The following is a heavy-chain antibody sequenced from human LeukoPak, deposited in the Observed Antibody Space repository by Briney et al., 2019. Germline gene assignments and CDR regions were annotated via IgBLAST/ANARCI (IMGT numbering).Heavy chain of an antibody. CDR2: ISSSSSYI. Sequence: GGSLRLSCAASGFTFSSYSMNWVRQAPGKGLEWVSSISSSSSYIYYADSVKGRFTISRDNAKNSLYLQMNSLRAEDSAVYYCARDQYDTRSRRGNFDSWGQGTLVTVSS. CDR1: GFTFSSYS. CDR3: ARDQYDTRSRRGNFDS. V-gene: IGHV3-21*01. J-gene: IGHJ4*02. D-gene: IGHD3-9*01.